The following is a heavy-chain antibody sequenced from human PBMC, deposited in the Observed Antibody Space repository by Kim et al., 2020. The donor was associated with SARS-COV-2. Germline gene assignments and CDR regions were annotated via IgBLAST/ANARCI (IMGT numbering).Heavy chain of an antibody. J-gene: IGHJ6*02. D-gene: IGHD3-3*01. CDR3: ENPAIRFLEWLPNGMDV. Sequence: VKGRFTNSSDNTKNTLYLQMNSLRAEDTAVYYCENPAIRFLEWLPNGMDVWGQGTTVTVSS. V-gene: IGHV3-23*01.